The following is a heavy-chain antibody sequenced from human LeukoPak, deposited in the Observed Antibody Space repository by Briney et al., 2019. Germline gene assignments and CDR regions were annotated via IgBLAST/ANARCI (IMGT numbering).Heavy chain of an antibody. CDR1: GFTFSSYS. CDR2: ISSSSSTI. V-gene: IGHV3-48*01. J-gene: IGHJ4*02. Sequence: PGGSLRLSCAASGFTFSSYSMNWVRQAPGKGLEWVSYISSSSSTIYYADSVKGRFTISRDNAKNSLYLQMNSLRAEDTAVYYCARAPSGYPYYFDYWGQGTLVTVSS. D-gene: IGHD3-22*01. CDR3: ARAPSGYPYYFDY.